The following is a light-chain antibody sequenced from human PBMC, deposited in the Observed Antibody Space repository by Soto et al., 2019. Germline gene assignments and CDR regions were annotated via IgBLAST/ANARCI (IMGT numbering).Light chain of an antibody. CDR1: QTVINNY. CDR3: QQRSNWPPT. V-gene: IGKV3D-20*02. Sequence: EFLLTQSPGTLSLSPGERATLSCRASQTVINNYLAWYQQKPGQAPRLLIYDASSRATGIPARFSGSGSGTDFTLTISSLEPEDFAVYYCQQRSNWPPTCGQGTKGDIK. J-gene: IGKJ1*01. CDR2: DAS.